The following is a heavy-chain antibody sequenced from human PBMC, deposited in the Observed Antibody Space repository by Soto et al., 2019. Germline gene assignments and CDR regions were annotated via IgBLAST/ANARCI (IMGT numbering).Heavy chain of an antibody. J-gene: IGHJ4*02. Sequence: SETLSLTCTVSGGSISSYYWSWIRQPPGKGLEWIGYIYYSGSTNYNPSLKSRITINADTSKNHLSLQLNSVTPEDTAVYYCARAMTYTTGWYGFDYWGQGTLVTVSS. CDR1: GGSISSYY. V-gene: IGHV4-59*12. CDR2: IYYSGST. D-gene: IGHD6-19*01. CDR3: ARAMTYTTGWYGFDY.